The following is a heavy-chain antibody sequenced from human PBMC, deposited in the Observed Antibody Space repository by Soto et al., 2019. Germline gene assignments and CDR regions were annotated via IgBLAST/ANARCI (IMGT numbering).Heavy chain of an antibody. V-gene: IGHV3-30*18. CDR1: GFTFSSYG. D-gene: IGHD2-2*02. Sequence: QVQLVESGGGVVQPGRSLRLSCAASGFTFSSYGMHWVRQAPGKGLEWVAVISYDGSNKYYADSVKGRFTISRDNSKNTLYLQMNSLRAEDTAVYYCAKEYCSSTSCYTYYYYGMDVWGQGTTVTVSS. J-gene: IGHJ6*02. CDR2: ISYDGSNK. CDR3: AKEYCSSTSCYTYYYYGMDV.